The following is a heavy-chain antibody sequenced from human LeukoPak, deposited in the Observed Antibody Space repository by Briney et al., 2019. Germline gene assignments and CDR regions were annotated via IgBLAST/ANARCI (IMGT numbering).Heavy chain of an antibody. J-gene: IGHJ1*01. D-gene: IGHD3-16*01. V-gene: IGHV1-2*02. Sequence: ASVKVSCKASGYTFTGYSMHWVRQAPGQGLEWMGYINPNDGDTNYTQKFQGRVTMTRDTSVTTAYMELSRLRSDDTALYYCTTRSSTEYFQHWGQGTLVTVSS. CDR2: INPNDGDT. CDR1: GYTFTGYS. CDR3: TTRSSTEYFQH.